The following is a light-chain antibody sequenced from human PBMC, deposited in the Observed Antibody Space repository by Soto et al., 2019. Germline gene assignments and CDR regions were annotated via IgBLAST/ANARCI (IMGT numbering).Light chain of an antibody. CDR2: ATS. J-gene: IGKJ1*01. Sequence: DIHMIQSHSSLSASVGSRAIISCQASQTISSFLNGYQHTPGKAPKLLIYATSSLQSGVPSRFSGSGSGTDFTLTISCLQSEDFATYYCQQYNSFPPTFGQGTKLDI. V-gene: IGKV1-39*01. CDR3: QQYNSFPPT. CDR1: QTISSF.